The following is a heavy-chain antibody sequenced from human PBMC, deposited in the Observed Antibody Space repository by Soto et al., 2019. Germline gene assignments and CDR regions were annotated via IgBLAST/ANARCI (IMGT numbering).Heavy chain of an antibody. Sequence: QVRLVGSGGGVVQPGRSLRLSCAASGFTFSNYGMRWVRQAPGKGLEWVALIWFDGSNNYYVDSVKGRFTISRDNSKNTLYLQMDSLKVEDTAVYYCARVFDCSDVNCRTWDAFDIWGQGTMVTVSS. J-gene: IGHJ3*02. V-gene: IGHV3-33*01. CDR1: GFTFSNYG. CDR2: IWFDGSNN. D-gene: IGHD1-1*01. CDR3: ARVFDCSDVNCRTWDAFDI.